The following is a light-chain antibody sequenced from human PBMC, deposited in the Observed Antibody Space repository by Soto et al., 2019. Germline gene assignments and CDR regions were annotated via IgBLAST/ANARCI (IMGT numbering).Light chain of an antibody. J-gene: IGKJ5*01. CDR2: DAS. V-gene: IGKV3-11*01. CDR3: QQRSNWPPIT. Sequence: EVVVTQSPATLSVSPGERATLSCRASQSVSSYLAWYQQKPGQAPRLLLYDASNRATGIPARFSGSGSGTDFTLTINSLEPEDFAIYYCQQRSNWPPITFGQGTRLEI. CDR1: QSVSSY.